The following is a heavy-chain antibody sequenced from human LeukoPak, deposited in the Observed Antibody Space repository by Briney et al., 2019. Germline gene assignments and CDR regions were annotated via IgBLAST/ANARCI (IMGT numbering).Heavy chain of an antibody. D-gene: IGHD2-21*02. CDR2: IRGSGTST. CDR3: AKCGGDCYPGGAFDV. J-gene: IGHJ3*01. V-gene: IGHV3-23*01. CDR1: GFTFRNYA. Sequence: GGSLRLSCAASGFTFRNYAMSWVRQAPGKGLEWVSAIRGSGTSTYYVDSVKGRFTISRDNSKNTLYLQMNSLRAEDTAVYYCAKCGGDCYPGGAFDVWGQGTMVTVSS.